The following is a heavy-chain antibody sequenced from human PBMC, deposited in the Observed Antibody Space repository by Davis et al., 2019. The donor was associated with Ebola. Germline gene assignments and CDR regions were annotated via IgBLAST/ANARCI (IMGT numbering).Heavy chain of an antibody. V-gene: IGHV3-11*01. J-gene: IGHJ6*04. CDR1: GFTFSDYY. CDR2: ISSSSSTI. Sequence: PGGSLSLSCAASGFTFSDYYMDWIRQAPGKGLEWISPISSSSSTIYYADSVKGRFTISRDKSKNSLYLQMNSLRADDTAVYYCARAYFDVLTYYYGMDVWGKGTPVTVST. D-gene: IGHD3-9*01. CDR3: ARAYFDVLTYYYGMDV.